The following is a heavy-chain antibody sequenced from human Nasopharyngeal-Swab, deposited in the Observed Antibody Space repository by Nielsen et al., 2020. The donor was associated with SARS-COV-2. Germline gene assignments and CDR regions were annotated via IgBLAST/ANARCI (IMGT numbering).Heavy chain of an antibody. J-gene: IGHJ6*02. V-gene: IGHV1-18*01. Sequence: ASVKVSCKASGYTFTSYGISWVRQAPGQGLEWMGWISAYNGNTNYAQKLQGRVTMTTDTSTSTAYMELRSLRSDDTAAYYCARDAGIVVVPAATGEPYYYYGMDVWGQGTTVTVSS. D-gene: IGHD2-2*01. CDR1: GYTFTSYG. CDR2: ISAYNGNT. CDR3: ARDAGIVVVPAATGEPYYYYGMDV.